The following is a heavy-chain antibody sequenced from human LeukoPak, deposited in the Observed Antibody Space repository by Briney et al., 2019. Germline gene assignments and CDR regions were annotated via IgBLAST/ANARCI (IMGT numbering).Heavy chain of an antibody. D-gene: IGHD2-21*02. Sequence: GGSLRLSCAASGFTFSSYWMHWVRQAPGKGLVWVSRINSDGSSTSYADSVKGRFTISRDNAKNTLYLQMNSLRAEDTAVYYCAGDPWRAYCGGDCYPRWGQGTLVTVSS. CDR2: INSDGSST. CDR1: GFTFSSYW. J-gene: IGHJ4*02. CDR3: AGDPWRAYCGGDCYPR. V-gene: IGHV3-74*01.